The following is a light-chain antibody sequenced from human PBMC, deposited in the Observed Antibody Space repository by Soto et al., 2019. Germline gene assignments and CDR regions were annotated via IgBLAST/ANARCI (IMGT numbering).Light chain of an antibody. J-gene: IGLJ2*01. CDR3: QSYDTRLSAVV. V-gene: IGLV1-40*01. Sequence: QSVLTQPPSVSGAPGQRLTIACTGSSSNIGAGYAVHWHQHLPGRAPKLLVYGDNNRPSGVPDRFSGSESGTSAYLTITGLQAEDEAPYYCQSYDTRLSAVVFGGGTKLTVL. CDR2: GDN. CDR1: SSNIGAGYA.